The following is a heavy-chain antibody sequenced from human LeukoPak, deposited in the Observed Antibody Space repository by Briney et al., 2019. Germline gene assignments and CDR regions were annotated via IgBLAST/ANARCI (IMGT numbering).Heavy chain of an antibody. CDR2: ISSSGSYI. Sequence: GGSLRLSCAASGFTFSTYDMNWVRQAPGKGLEWVSSISSSGSYIYYADSLKGRFAISRDNAKNSLYLQMNNLRAEDTAVYYCAREDASSLDYWGQGILVTVSS. CDR1: GFTFSTYD. D-gene: IGHD6-13*01. J-gene: IGHJ4*02. V-gene: IGHV3-21*06. CDR3: AREDASSLDY.